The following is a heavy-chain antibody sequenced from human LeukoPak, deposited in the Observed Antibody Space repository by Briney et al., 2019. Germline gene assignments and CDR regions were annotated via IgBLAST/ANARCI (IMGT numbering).Heavy chain of an antibody. CDR1: GFTFSSYA. Sequence: PGGSLRLSCAASGFTFSSYAMHWVRQAPGKGLEWVAVISYDGSNKYYADSVKGRFTISRDNSKNTLYLQMNSLRAEDTAVYYCANLGPVYSYGPEEEVEDYWGQGTLVTVSS. V-gene: IGHV3-30-3*01. J-gene: IGHJ4*02. CDR2: ISYDGSNK. D-gene: IGHD5-18*01. CDR3: ANLGPVYSYGPEEEVEDY.